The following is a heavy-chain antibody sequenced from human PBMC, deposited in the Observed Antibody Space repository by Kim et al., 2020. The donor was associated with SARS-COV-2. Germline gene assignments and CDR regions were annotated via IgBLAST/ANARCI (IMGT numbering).Heavy chain of an antibody. Sequence: GGSLRLSCVASGFAFSGYAMSWVRQTPGKGLEWVSSIIADGGITYYADSVEDRFTISRDNFKNTLYLQMNSLSAEDTAVYYCAKDGKRTPPILGQGTMVSVSS. D-gene: IGHD1-26*01. J-gene: IGHJ3*02. CDR3: AKDGKRTPPI. V-gene: IGHV3-23*01. CDR2: IIADGGIT. CDR1: GFAFSGYA.